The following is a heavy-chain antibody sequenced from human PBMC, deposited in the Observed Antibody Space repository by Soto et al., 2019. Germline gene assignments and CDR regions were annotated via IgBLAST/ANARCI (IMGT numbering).Heavy chain of an antibody. Sequence: SETLSLTCTVSGGSISSYYWSWIRQPPGKGLEWIGYIYYSGSTNYNPSLKSRVTISVDTSKNQFSLKLSSVTAADTAVYYCARASPHEDDYGDYGDYYYYYMDVWGKGTTVTVSS. V-gene: IGHV4-59*01. J-gene: IGHJ6*03. D-gene: IGHD4-17*01. CDR1: GGSISSYY. CDR2: IYYSGST. CDR3: ARASPHEDDYGDYGDYYYYYMDV.